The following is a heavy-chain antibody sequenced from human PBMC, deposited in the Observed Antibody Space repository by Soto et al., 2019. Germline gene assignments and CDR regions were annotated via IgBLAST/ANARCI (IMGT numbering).Heavy chain of an antibody. V-gene: IGHV2-5*02. CDR3: AHRLTRYTWNYCLFDY. J-gene: IGHJ4*02. CDR1: VFSLSTSGVG. Sequence: QITLKESGPTLAKPTQTLTLTCTFSVFSLSTSGVGVGWIRQPPGKALEWLAVIYWDDDKRYSPSLKSRVTITKDTSKNQVVLTVTNMDPVDTGTYYCAHRLTRYTWNYCLFDYWGQGTLVTVSS. D-gene: IGHD1-7*01. CDR2: IYWDDDK.